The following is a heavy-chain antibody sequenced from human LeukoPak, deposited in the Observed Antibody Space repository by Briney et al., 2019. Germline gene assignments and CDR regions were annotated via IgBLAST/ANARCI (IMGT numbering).Heavy chain of an antibody. J-gene: IGHJ4*02. D-gene: IGHD1-26*01. CDR2: IVVGSGNT. Sequence: GASVTVSCKASGFTFTSSAVQWVRQARGQRLEWIGWIVVGSGNTNYAQKFQERVTITRDMSTSTAYLELRSLRSDDTAVYYCARGASGSPRGDFDYWGQGTLVTVSS. CDR3: ARGASGSPRGDFDY. V-gene: IGHV1-58*01. CDR1: GFTFTSSA.